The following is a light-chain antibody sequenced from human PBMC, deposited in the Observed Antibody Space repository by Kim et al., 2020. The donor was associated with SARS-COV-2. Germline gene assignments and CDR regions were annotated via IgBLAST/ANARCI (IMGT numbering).Light chain of an antibody. Sequence: DIQMTQSPSSLSASVGDRVTITCRASLDIGSDLAWYQQKPGKVPNLLIYAASTLHSGVPSRFSGGGSGTHFTLTISSLQPEDVGSYYCQRYNVAPLTFGQGTRLEIK. CDR2: AAS. J-gene: IGKJ5*01. V-gene: IGKV1-27*01. CDR1: LDIGSD. CDR3: QRYNVAPLT.